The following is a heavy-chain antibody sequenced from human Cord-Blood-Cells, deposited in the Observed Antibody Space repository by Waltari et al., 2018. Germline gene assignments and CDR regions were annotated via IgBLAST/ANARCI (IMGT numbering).Heavy chain of an antibody. CDR2: IYHSGST. D-gene: IGHD3-22*01. CDR1: GGSISSSNW. Sequence: QVQLQESGPGLVKPSGTLSLTRAVSGGSISSSNWWSWVRQPPGKGLEWIGEIYHSGSTNYNPPLKSRVTISVDKSKNQFSLKLSAVTAADTAVYYCARDLGGGYYYFDYWGQGTLVTVSS. V-gene: IGHV4-4*02. CDR3: ARDLGGGYYYFDY. J-gene: IGHJ4*02.